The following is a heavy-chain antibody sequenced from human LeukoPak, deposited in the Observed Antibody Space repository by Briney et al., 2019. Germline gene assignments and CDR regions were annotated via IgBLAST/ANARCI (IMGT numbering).Heavy chain of an antibody. Sequence: GQSLKLSCKASGYSFTSYFIVWVRQMPGQGLEWVGTVYPADSDTTYSPSFQGQVTISVDKSIRTAYLQWSNLKASDTAMYYCARPGVMDLAGHLPHWGQGTLVTISS. D-gene: IGHD7-27*01. CDR2: VYPADSDT. CDR1: GYSFTSYF. CDR3: ARPGVMDLAGHLPH. V-gene: IGHV5-51*01. J-gene: IGHJ1*01.